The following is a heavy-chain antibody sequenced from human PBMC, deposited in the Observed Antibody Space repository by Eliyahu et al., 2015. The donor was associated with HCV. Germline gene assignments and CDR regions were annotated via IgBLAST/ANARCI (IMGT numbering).Heavy chain of an antibody. CDR3: AKAVPIFGVVVSLGADY. CDR1: GFTFSXFA. D-gene: IGHD3-3*01. CDR2: IGSGGGDK. V-gene: IGHV3-23*01. Sequence: EVQLLESGGGLVQPGGSXRLSCTASGFTFSXFAMSWVRXAPGKGLDWXSAIGSGGGDKYYADSVKGRFTISRDNSKNTVYLQMNSLRAEDTAVYYCAKAVPIFGVVVSLGADYWGQGTLVTVSS. J-gene: IGHJ4*02.